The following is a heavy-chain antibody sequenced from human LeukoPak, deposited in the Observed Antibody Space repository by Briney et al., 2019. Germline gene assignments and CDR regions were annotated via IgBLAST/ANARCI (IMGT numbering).Heavy chain of an antibody. J-gene: IGHJ3*02. D-gene: IGHD3-22*01. CDR1: GFTFSSYW. V-gene: IGHV3-7*01. CDR3: ARLTMIVVVIRGDAFDI. CDR2: TKQDGSEK. Sequence: PEGSLRLSCAASGFTFSSYWMSWVRQAPGKGLEWVANTKQDGSEKYYVDSVKGRFTISRDNAKNSLYLQMNSLRAEDTAVYYCARLTMIVVVIRGDAFDIWGQGTMVTVSS.